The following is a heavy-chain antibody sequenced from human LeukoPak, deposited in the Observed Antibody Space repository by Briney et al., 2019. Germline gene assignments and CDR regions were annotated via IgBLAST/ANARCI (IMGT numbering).Heavy chain of an antibody. J-gene: IGHJ4*02. V-gene: IGHV4-34*01. Sequence: SETLSLTCAVYGGSFSDYYWSWIRQPPGKGLEWIGEINHSGSTNYNPSLKSRVTISVDTSKNQFSLKLSSVTAADTAVYYCARARDSSGYYSPFDYWGQGTLVTVSS. CDR3: ARARDSSGYYSPFDY. CDR2: INHSGST. CDR1: GGSFSDYY. D-gene: IGHD3-22*01.